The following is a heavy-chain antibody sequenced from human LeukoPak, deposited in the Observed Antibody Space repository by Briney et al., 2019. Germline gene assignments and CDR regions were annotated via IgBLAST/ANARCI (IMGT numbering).Heavy chain of an antibody. J-gene: IGHJ4*02. CDR3: AKITYYDFWSGSPLDY. Sequence: GGSLRLSCAASGFTFSSYAMSWARQAPGKGLEWVSAISGSGGSTYYADSVKGRFTISRDNSKNTLYLQMNSLRAEDTAVYYCAKITYYDFWSGSPLDYWGQGTLVTVSS. D-gene: IGHD3-3*01. CDR2: ISGSGGST. V-gene: IGHV3-23*01. CDR1: GFTFSSYA.